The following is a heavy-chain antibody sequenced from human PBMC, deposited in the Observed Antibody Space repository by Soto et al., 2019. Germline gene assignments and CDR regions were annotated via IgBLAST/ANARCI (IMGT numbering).Heavy chain of an antibody. CDR3: ARGGEYDSSGFYVD. Sequence: QEQLVQSGAEVKKPGSSVKVSCKASGGTFSNYGISWVRQAPGQGLEWMGGIIRIFGTTNYAQKFQGRVTITADQSTSTANMELSSLRSEDTAVYYCARGGEYDSSGFYVDWGQGTLVTVSS. CDR2: IIRIFGTT. V-gene: IGHV1-69*01. D-gene: IGHD3-22*01. CDR1: GGTFSNYG. J-gene: IGHJ4*02.